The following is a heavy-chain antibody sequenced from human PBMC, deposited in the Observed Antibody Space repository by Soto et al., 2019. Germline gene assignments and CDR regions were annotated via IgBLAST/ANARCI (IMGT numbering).Heavy chain of an antibody. CDR3: ATAAAGPEGVYYFDY. D-gene: IGHD6-13*01. CDR2: IYYSGST. CDR1: GGSISSYY. J-gene: IGHJ4*02. V-gene: IGHV4-59*08. Sequence: SETLSLTCTVSGGSISSYYWSWIRQPPGKGLEWIGYIYYSGSTNYNPSLKSRVTISVDTSKNQFSLKLSSVTAADTAVYYCATAAAGPEGVYYFDYWGQGTLVTVSS.